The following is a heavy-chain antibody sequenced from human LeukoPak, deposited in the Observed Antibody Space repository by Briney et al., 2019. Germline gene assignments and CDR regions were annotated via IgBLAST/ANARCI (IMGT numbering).Heavy chain of an antibody. V-gene: IGHV3-48*03. D-gene: IGHD3-10*01. CDR2: ISSTGNTI. J-gene: IGHJ4*02. CDR1: GFTFSSFE. CDR3: ARDSSGNFIPDYFDY. Sequence: PGGSLRLSCATSGFTFSSFEMNGVRQAPGKGLEWVSYISSTGNTIYYADSVKGRFTISRDNAKSSLYLRMNSLRAEDTAVYYCARDSSGNFIPDYFDYWGQGTLVTVSS.